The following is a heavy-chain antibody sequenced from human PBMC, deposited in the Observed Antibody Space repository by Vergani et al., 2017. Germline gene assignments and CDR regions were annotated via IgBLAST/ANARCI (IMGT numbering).Heavy chain of an antibody. J-gene: IGHJ6*03. Sequence: QITLKESGPALVKPTQTLTLTCTFSGFSLSTSGMRVSWIRQPPGKALEWLARIDWDDDKFYSTSLKTRLTISKDTSKNQVVLTMTNMDPVDTAMYYCATGPXGAAAGTYYYYMDVWGQGTTVTVSS. CDR1: GFSLSTSGMR. D-gene: IGHD6-13*01. CDR2: IDWDDDK. CDR3: ATGPXGAAAGTYYYYMDV. V-gene: IGHV2-70*04.